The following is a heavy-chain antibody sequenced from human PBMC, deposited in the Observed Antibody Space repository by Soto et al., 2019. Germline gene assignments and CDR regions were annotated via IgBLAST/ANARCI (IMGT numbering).Heavy chain of an antibody. V-gene: IGHV3-23*01. J-gene: IGHJ4*02. Sequence: GGSLRLSCAASGFTFSSYAMSWFRQAPGKGLEWVSAISGSGGSTYYADSVKGRFTISRDNSKNTLYLQMNSLRAEDTAVYYCAKDNPRTFAARPYYLDYWGQGTLVTVSS. CDR1: GFTFSSYA. CDR2: ISGSGGST. D-gene: IGHD6-6*01. CDR3: AKDNPRTFAARPYYLDY.